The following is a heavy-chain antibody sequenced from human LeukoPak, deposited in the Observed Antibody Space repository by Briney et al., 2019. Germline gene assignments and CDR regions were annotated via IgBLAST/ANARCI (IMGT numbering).Heavy chain of an antibody. CDR1: GGSISSYY. D-gene: IGHD3-9*01. CDR2: ICYSGST. J-gene: IGHJ3*02. V-gene: IGHV4-59*13. CDR3: ARDFPDYDILTAHGMRAFDI. Sequence: SETLSLTCTVCGGSISSYYWSWIRKPPGKGLEWVGYICYSGSTSYNPSLKSRVTVSVDTSKNKFSLKLRSVTAADTAVCDWARDFPDYDILTAHGMRAFDIWGQGTMVTASS.